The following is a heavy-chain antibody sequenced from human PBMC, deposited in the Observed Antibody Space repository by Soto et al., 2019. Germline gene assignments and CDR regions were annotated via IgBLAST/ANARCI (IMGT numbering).Heavy chain of an antibody. CDR1: GFSFRTYA. Sequence: QVQLVESGGGVVQPGRSLRLSCEASGFSFRTYAMHWVRQAPGQGLEWVAVLSYDGNNKYYGDSVRGRFSISRDNFKNTVSLEMNSLRAEDTAVYYCARDPYDVGSGAPKLDYWGQGTLVTVSS. D-gene: IGHD3-10*01. CDR3: ARDPYDVGSGAPKLDY. CDR2: LSYDGNNK. V-gene: IGHV3-30-3*01. J-gene: IGHJ4*02.